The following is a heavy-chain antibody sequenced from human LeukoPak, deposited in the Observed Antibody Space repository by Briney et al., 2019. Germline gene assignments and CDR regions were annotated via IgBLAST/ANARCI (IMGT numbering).Heavy chain of an antibody. CDR2: ISAYNGNT. Sequence: ASVKVSCKASGYTFTSYGISWVRQAPGQGLEWMGWISAYNGNTNYAQKLQGRVTMTTDTSTSTAYMELRSLRSDDTAVYYCARGSVARPYSSGSYYFDYWGQGTLVTVSS. D-gene: IGHD6-19*01. CDR3: ARGSVARPYSSGSYYFDY. V-gene: IGHV1-18*01. J-gene: IGHJ4*02. CDR1: GYTFTSYG.